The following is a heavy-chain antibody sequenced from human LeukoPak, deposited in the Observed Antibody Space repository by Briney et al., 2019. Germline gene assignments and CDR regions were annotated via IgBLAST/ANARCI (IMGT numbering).Heavy chain of an antibody. D-gene: IGHD3-22*01. Sequence: EASVKVSCKASGGTFSSYDISWVRQPPGQGLEWMGRIIPIFGTANYAQKFQGRVTITTDQSTSTAYMELSSLRSEDTAVYYCARDSWESSGQVMGYWGQGTLVTVSS. CDR3: ARDSWESSGQVMGY. CDR1: GGTFSSYD. CDR2: IIPIFGTA. V-gene: IGHV1-69*05. J-gene: IGHJ4*02.